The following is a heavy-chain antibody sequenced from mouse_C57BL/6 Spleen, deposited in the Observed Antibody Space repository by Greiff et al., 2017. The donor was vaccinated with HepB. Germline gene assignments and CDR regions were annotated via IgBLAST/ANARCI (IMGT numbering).Heavy chain of an antibody. CDR1: GYSITSGYY. J-gene: IGHJ1*03. CDR3: ARDKITTDENFDV. D-gene: IGHD1-1*01. CDR2: ISYDGSN. V-gene: IGHV3-6*01. Sequence: EVKLQESGPGLVKPSQSLSLTCSVTGYSITSGYYWNWIRQFPGNKLEWMGYISYDGSNNYNPSLKNRISITRDTSKNQFFLKLNSVTTEDTATYCCARDKITTDENFDVWGTGTTVTVSS.